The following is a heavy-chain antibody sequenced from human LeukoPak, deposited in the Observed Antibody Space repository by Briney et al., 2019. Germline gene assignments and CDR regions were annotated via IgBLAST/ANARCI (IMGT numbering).Heavy chain of an antibody. D-gene: IGHD3-10*01. CDR3: ARAYYYGSGSYYYY. Sequence: PSETLSLTCSVYGGSFSCYYWSWIRQPPGKGLEWMGEIKHSVSTNYNPSLKSRVTIPVDTSTNQFSLNLSSVTAADTAVYYCARAYYYGSGSYYYYWGQGTLVTVSS. V-gene: IGHV4-34*01. J-gene: IGHJ4*02. CDR2: IKHSVST. CDR1: GGSFSCYY.